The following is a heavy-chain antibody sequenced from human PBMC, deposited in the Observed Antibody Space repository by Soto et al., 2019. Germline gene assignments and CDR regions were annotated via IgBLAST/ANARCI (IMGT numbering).Heavy chain of an antibody. J-gene: IGHJ5*01. V-gene: IGHV3-30-3*01. CDR2: TSYDGNNE. CDR3: ARERAIAATGIFYS. CDR1: GFTFSNFA. D-gene: IGHD6-13*01. Sequence: QVRLVESGGGVVQPGGSLRLSCAASGFTFSNFAMHWVRQAPGKGPEWVAVTSYDGNNEDYADSVKGRFTISRDNSKNTLFLQVNSLRPEDTAVYYCARERAIAATGIFYSWGQGTLVTVSS.